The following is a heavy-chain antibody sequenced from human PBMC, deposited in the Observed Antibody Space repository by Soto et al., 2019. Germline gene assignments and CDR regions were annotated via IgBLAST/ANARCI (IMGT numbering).Heavy chain of an antibody. CDR3: GMGLTGYLYYFDY. CDR1: GYTFTSYY. Sequence: QVQLVQSGAEVKKPGASVKVSCKASGYTFTSYYMHWVRQAPGQGLEWMGIINPSGGSTSYAQKFQGIVHMTRGPSAGTVRMERSSLRSEDSAMDYWGMGLTGYLYYFDYCGQGTMVTVAS. D-gene: IGHD3-9*01. V-gene: IGHV1-46*01. CDR2: INPSGGST. J-gene: IGHJ4*02.